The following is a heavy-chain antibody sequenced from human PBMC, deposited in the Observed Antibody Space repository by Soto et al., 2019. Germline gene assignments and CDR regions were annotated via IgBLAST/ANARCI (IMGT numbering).Heavy chain of an antibody. J-gene: IGHJ4*02. D-gene: IGHD6-13*01. CDR1: GFTFGIYA. CDR2: ISGSGGSI. V-gene: IGHV3-23*01. CDR3: ARVAPEYSSTPRRFDF. Sequence: GGSLRLSCAASGFTFGIYAMSWVRQAPGKGLEWVSSISGSGGSIYYAHSVKGRFTISRDKTKNTLDLQMNSLRAEDTAVYHCARVAPEYSSTPRRFDFWGQGTLVTVSS.